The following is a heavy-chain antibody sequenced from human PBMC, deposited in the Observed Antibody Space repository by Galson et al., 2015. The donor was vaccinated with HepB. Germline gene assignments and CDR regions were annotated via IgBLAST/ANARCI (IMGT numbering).Heavy chain of an antibody. CDR3: ARDSPSITMVRVPARTYNWFDP. V-gene: IGHV1-3*01. Sequence: SVKVSCKASGYTFTSYAMHWVRQAPGQRLEWMGWINAGNGNTKYSQKFQGRVTITRDTSASTAYMELSSLRSEDTAVYYCARDSPSITMVRVPARTYNWFDPWGQGTLVTVSS. CDR1: GYTFTSYA. CDR2: INAGNGNT. D-gene: IGHD3-10*01. J-gene: IGHJ5*02.